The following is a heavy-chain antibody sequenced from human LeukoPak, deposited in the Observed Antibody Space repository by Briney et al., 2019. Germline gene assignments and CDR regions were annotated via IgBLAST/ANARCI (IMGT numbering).Heavy chain of an antibody. J-gene: IGHJ4*02. D-gene: IGHD3-22*01. CDR3: AKGSYYDSSGSFYFDY. Sequence: GGSLRLSCAASGFTFSSYAMSWVRQAPGKGLEWVSGISGSGDNTYYADSVKGRFTISRDNSKNTLYVQVNSLGTEDTAAYFCAKGSYYDSSGSFYFDYWGQGTLVTVSS. CDR2: ISGSGDNT. CDR1: GFTFSSYA. V-gene: IGHV3-23*01.